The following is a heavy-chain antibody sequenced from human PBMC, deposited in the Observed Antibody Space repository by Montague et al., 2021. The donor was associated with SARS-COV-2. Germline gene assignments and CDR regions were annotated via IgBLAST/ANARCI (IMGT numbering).Heavy chain of an antibody. CDR3: ATQEDPSGWIPGPFDF. CDR2: TYYRRST. V-gene: IGHV4-39*01. D-gene: IGHD6-19*01. CDR1: GGSISSSTYY. Sequence: ETLSLTCTVSGGSISSSTYYWAWIRQPPGKGLEWIGSTYYRRSTYYNPSLKSRVFISVDTSKKQLSLTLTSVTAADTAVYYCATQEDPSGWIPGPFDFWGQGTLLSVSS. J-gene: IGHJ4*02.